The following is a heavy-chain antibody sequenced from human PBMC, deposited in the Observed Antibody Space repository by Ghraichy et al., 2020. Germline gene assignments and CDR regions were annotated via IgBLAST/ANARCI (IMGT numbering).Heavy chain of an antibody. CDR1: GFTFSDSY. J-gene: IGHJ6*02. Sequence: SCAASGFTFSDSYMSWIRQAPGKGLEWVSHISSSGSYTKYADSVKGRFTISRDNAKKSLFLQMNSLRAEDTAVYYCARFYGLDVWGQGTTVTVSS. V-gene: IGHV3-11*06. CDR3: ARFYGLDV. CDR2: ISSSGSYT.